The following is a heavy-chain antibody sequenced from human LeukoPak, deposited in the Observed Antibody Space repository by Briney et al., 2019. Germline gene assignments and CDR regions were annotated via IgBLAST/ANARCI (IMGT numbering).Heavy chain of an antibody. J-gene: IGHJ6*04. Sequence: SETLSLTCAVYGGSFSGYYWSWIRQPPGKGLEWIGEINHSGSTNYNPSLKSRVTISVDTFKNQFSLKLSSVTAADTAVYYCARGGKQWLSPYYYYGMDVWGKGTTVTVSS. CDR2: INHSGST. CDR3: ARGGKQWLSPYYYYGMDV. D-gene: IGHD6-19*01. V-gene: IGHV4-34*01. CDR1: GGSFSGYY.